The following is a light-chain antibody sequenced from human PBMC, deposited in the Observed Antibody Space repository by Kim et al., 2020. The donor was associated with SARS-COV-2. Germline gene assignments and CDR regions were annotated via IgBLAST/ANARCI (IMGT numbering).Light chain of an antibody. Sequence: QRVTISCTGSSSNIGAGYDVHWYQQLPGTAPKLLIYGNSNRPSGVPDRFSGSKSGTSASLAITGLQAEDEADYYCQSYDSSLSGYIFGGGTQLTVL. CDR1: SSNIGAGYD. CDR3: QSYDSSLSGYI. J-gene: IGLJ2*01. CDR2: GNS. V-gene: IGLV1-40*01.